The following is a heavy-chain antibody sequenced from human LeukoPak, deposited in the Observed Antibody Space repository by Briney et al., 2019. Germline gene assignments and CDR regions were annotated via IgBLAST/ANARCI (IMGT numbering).Heavy chain of an antibody. Sequence: GGSLRLSCTASGFTVSSNYMSWVRQAPGKGLEWVSVIYSGGTTFYADSVKGRFTISSDNSKDTLYLQMNSLTAADTAVYYCARVESGYSYGPHAYGMDVWGQGTTVTVSS. CDR3: ARVESGYSYGPHAYGMDV. J-gene: IGHJ6*02. CDR1: GFTVSSNY. V-gene: IGHV3-53*01. CDR2: IYSGGTT. D-gene: IGHD5-18*01.